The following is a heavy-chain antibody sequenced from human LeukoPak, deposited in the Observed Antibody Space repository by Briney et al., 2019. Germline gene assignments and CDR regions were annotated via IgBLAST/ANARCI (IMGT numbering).Heavy chain of an antibody. V-gene: IGHV3-21*01. CDR2: ISSSVSYI. Sequence: GGSLRLSCAASGFTFSNYGMDWVRQATGKGLEWVSSISSSVSYIYYADSVKGRFTISRDNAKNSLYLQMNSLRAEDTAVYYCARALYSSGWYGAFDIWGQGTMVTVSS. J-gene: IGHJ3*02. CDR3: ARALYSSGWYGAFDI. D-gene: IGHD6-19*01. CDR1: GFTFSNYG.